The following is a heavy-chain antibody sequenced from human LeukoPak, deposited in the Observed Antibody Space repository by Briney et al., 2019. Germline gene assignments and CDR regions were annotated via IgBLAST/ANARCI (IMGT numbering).Heavy chain of an antibody. Sequence: GGSLRLTCAASGFTFSSYAMHWVRQAPGKGLEWVAVISYDGSNKYYADSVKGQFTISRDNSKNTLYLQMNSLRAEDTAVYYCARDHSSSAGRTFDYWGQGTLVTVSS. V-gene: IGHV3-30-3*01. CDR3: ARDHSSSAGRTFDY. CDR1: GFTFSSYA. J-gene: IGHJ4*02. CDR2: ISYDGSNK. D-gene: IGHD6-6*01.